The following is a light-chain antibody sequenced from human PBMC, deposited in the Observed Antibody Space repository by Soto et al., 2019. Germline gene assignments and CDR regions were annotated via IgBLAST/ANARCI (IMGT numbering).Light chain of an antibody. Sequence: EIVLTQSPGTLSLSPGERATLSCRASQSVSSSYLAWYQQKPGQAPRPIIYGASSRAIGIPDRFSGSGSGTDFTLTISRLEPEDFAVYYCQQYGSSPWTFGQGTTVEIK. V-gene: IGKV3-20*01. J-gene: IGKJ1*01. CDR2: GAS. CDR3: QQYGSSPWT. CDR1: QSVSSSY.